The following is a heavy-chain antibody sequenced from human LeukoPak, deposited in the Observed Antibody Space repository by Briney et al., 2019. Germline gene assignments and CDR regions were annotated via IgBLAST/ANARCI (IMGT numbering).Heavy chain of an antibody. CDR2: IYGGST. CDR1: GFTVSDNY. J-gene: IGHJ6*03. CDR3: ARDFEGVHRTTNSYTYYYYMDV. Sequence: GGSLRLSCAASGFTVSDNYMTWVRQAPGKGLEWVSIIYGGSTYYAYSVKGRFTIYRDNYKNKVYLHMNSLKAEDTAVYYCARDFEGVHRTTNSYTYYYYMDVWGKGTTVIVSS. D-gene: IGHD2/OR15-2a*01. V-gene: IGHV3-53*01.